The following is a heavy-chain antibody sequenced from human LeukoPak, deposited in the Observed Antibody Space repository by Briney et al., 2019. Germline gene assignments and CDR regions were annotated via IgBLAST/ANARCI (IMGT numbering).Heavy chain of an antibody. V-gene: IGHV4-59*11. CDR2: IQYSGGT. CDR1: GGSISSHY. J-gene: IGHJ3*02. D-gene: IGHD3-22*01. CDR3: GGAGYYDSSGYSCAFDI. Sequence: SETMSLTCIVYGGSISSHYWSWIRPPPGKGLKRIGYIQYSGGTNYNPSLKSRVTLSGATSMNQFSLNLRSSALAATPGYCCGGAGYYDSSGYSCAFDIWGQGTMVTVSS.